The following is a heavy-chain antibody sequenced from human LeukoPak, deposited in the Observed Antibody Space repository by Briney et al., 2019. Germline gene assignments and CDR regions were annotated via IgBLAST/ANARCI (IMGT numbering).Heavy chain of an antibody. Sequence: GASVKVSCKASGYTFTSYGISWVRQAPGQGLEWMGWISAYNGHTHFAQKLQGRVTMTTDTSTSTAYMELRSLRSDDTAVYFCARDQFYRPYRGEAISFDYWGQGTLVTVSS. CDR1: GYTFTSYG. V-gene: IGHV1-18*01. CDR2: ISAYNGHT. D-gene: IGHD3-10*01. J-gene: IGHJ4*02. CDR3: ARDQFYRPYRGEAISFDY.